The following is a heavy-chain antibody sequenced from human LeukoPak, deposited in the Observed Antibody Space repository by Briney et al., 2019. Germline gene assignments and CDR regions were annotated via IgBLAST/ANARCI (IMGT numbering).Heavy chain of an antibody. CDR1: GGSISDFY. V-gene: IGHV4-59*01. Sequence: SETLSLTCTVSGGSISDFYWSWIRQPPGEGLEWIGYIYSSGTTNYNYSFKSRVSISIDTSKNQFSLKMTSVTAADTAVYYCARGCQGGSGGSCYSYGMDVWGQGTTVTVSS. CDR2: IYSSGTT. CDR3: ARGCQGGSGGSCYSYGMDV. D-gene: IGHD2-15*01. J-gene: IGHJ6*02.